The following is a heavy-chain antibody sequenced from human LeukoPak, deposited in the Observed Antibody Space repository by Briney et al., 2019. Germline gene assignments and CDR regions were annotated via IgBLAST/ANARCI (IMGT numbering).Heavy chain of an antibody. CDR2: IKSKTDGGTT. Sequence: RGSLRLSCAASGFTFNNAWMSWVRQAPGKGLEWVGRIKSKTDGGTTDYAAPVKGRFTISRDDSKNTLFLQMNSLKTEDTAVYYCTTPFPRYYDSSGYCHWAQGTLVTVSS. CDR1: GFTFNNAW. V-gene: IGHV3-15*01. D-gene: IGHD3-22*01. CDR3: TTPFPRYYDSSGYCH. J-gene: IGHJ4*02.